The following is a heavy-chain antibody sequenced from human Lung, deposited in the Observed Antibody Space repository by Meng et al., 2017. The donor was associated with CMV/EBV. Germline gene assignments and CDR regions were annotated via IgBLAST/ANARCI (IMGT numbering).Heavy chain of an antibody. V-gene: IGHV4-34*01. CDR2: IGHGGST. CDR1: GGSFSEYF. Sequence: SETLSLXCAVYGGSFSEYFWNWIRQSPGKGLEWIGDIGHGGSTSYNPSLKGRVTTSQDTSKNQFSLKLTSVTAADTAVYFCARASLFGVVVMNYYFDSWGQGSXVTVAS. J-gene: IGHJ4*02. CDR3: ARASLFGVVVMNYYFDS. D-gene: IGHD3-3*01.